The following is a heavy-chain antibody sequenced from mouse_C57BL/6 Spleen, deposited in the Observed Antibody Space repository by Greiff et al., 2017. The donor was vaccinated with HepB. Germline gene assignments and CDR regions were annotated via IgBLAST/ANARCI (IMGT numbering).Heavy chain of an antibody. CDR3: ARRNWDGYAMDY. J-gene: IGHJ4*01. Sequence: EVQLQQSGGGLVKPGGSLKLSCAASGFTFSDYGMHWVRQAPEKGLEWVAYISSGSSTIYYADTVKGRFTISRDNAKNTLFLQMTSLRSEDTAMYYCARRNWDGYAMDYWGQGTSVTVSS. CDR1: GFTFSDYG. CDR2: ISSGSSTI. D-gene: IGHD4-1*01. V-gene: IGHV5-17*01.